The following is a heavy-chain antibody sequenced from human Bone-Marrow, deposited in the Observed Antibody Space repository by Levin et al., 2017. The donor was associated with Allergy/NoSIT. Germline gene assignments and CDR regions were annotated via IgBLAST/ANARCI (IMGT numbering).Heavy chain of an antibody. CDR2: IRNKANDYTT. Sequence: LGESLKISCAASGFTFSDHYMDWVRQAPGKGLEWVGRIRNKANDYTTVYAASVKGRFTFSRDDSKRSIYLQMNSLKTDDTAVYYCTRGGTESTKYYDPMDVWGQGTTVTVSS. V-gene: IGHV3-72*01. D-gene: IGHD2-2*01. CDR3: TRGGTESTKYYDPMDV. J-gene: IGHJ6*02. CDR1: GFTFSDHY.